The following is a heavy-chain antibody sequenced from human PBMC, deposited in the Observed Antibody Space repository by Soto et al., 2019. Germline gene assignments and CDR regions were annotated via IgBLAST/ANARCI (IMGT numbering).Heavy chain of an antibody. J-gene: IGHJ6*02. D-gene: IGHD3-22*01. CDR3: ARVTSGYYYDYYYGMDV. V-gene: IGHV1-69*13. CDR1: GGTFSSYA. Sequence: GASVKVSCKASGGTFSSYAISWVRQAPGQGLEWMGGIITIFGTANYAQKFQGRVTITADESTSTAYMELSSLRSEDTAFYYCARVTSGYYYDYYYGMDVWGQGTTVTVSS. CDR2: IITIFGTA.